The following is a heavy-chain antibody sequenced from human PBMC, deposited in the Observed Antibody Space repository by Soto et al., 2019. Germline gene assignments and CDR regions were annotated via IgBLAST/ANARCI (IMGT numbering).Heavy chain of an antibody. Sequence: QVQLVESGGGVVQPGRSLRLSCAASGFTFRGYDMHWVRQAPGKGLEWVAVISYDGSNKYYADSVKGRFTISRDNSKNTLSMQMNSLRVEDTAVYYCARDRSSSSEMVMDVWVQGTTVTVSS. D-gene: IGHD6-6*01. CDR2: ISYDGSNK. J-gene: IGHJ6*02. CDR3: ARDRSSSSEMVMDV. CDR1: GFTFRGYD. V-gene: IGHV3-30*03.